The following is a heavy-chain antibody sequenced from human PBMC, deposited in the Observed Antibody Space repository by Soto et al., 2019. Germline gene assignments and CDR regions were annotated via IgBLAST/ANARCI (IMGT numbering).Heavy chain of an antibody. D-gene: IGHD1-7*01. CDR2: IYYSGST. V-gene: IGHV4-39*01. Sequence: SETLSLTCTVSGGSISSSSYYWGWIRQPPGKGLEWIGSIYYSGSTYYNPSLKSRVTISVDTSKNQFSLKLSSVTAADTAVYYCARLKYNWNYGVLFDYWGQGTLVTVSS. CDR1: GGSISSSSYY. CDR3: ARLKYNWNYGVLFDY. J-gene: IGHJ4*02.